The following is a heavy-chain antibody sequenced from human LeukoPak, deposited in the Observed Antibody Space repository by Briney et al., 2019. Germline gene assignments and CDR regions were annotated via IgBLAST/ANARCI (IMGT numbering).Heavy chain of an antibody. V-gene: IGHV4-4*07. CDR1: GGSISNYY. CDR2: IYTSGST. D-gene: IGHD3-16*01. CDR3: AREHPRGEVDDFDY. J-gene: IGHJ4*02. Sequence: SETLSLTCTVSGGSISNYYWSWVRQPPGKGLEWIGRIYTSGSTNYNPSLKSRISISVDTSKNQFSLKLTSVTAADTAVYYCAREHPRGEVDDFDYWGQGTLVTVSS.